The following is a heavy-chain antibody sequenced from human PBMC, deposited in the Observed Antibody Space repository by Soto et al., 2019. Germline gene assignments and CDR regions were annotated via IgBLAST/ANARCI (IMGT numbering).Heavy chain of an antibody. CDR2: IIPIFGTA. CDR1: GGTFSSYA. CDR3: ARATKGDRPFDY. D-gene: IGHD3-10*01. J-gene: IGHJ4*02. V-gene: IGHV1-69*01. Sequence: QVQLVQSGAEVKXXXXXVKVSCKASGGTFSSYAISWVRQAPGQGLEWMGGIIPIFGTANYAQKFQGRGTITADESTSTAYMELSSLRSEDTAVYYCARATKGDRPFDYWGQGTLVTVSS.